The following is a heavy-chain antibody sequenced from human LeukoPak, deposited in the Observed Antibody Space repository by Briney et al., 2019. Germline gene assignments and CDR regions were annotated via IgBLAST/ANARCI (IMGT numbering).Heavy chain of an antibody. D-gene: IGHD6-6*01. CDR2: IIPIFGTA. J-gene: IGHJ6*03. V-gene: IGHV1-69*05. CDR3: ARGFKQLAGDPAWGYYYYYYMDV. CDR1: GGTFSSYA. Sequence: SVKVSCKASGGTFSSYAISWVRQAPGQGLEWMGGIIPIFGTANYAQKFQGRVTITTDESTSTAYMELSSLRSEDTAVYYCARGFKQLAGDPAWGYYYYYYMDVWGKGTTVTVSS.